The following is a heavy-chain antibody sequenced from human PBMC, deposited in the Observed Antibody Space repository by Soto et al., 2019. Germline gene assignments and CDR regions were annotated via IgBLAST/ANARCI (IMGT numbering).Heavy chain of an antibody. V-gene: IGHV1-69*12. CDR1: GGTFSSYA. CDR2: IIPIFGTP. Sequence: QVQLVQSGAEVKKPGSSVKVSCKASGGTFSSYAISWVRQAPGQGLEWMGGIIPIFGTPNYAQKVQGRGTITADEYTSTAYMELSTLSTEDTAGHYCATVGYGSSWRDYYFDYWGQGTLVTGSS. D-gene: IGHD6-13*01. CDR3: ATVGYGSSWRDYYFDY. J-gene: IGHJ4*02.